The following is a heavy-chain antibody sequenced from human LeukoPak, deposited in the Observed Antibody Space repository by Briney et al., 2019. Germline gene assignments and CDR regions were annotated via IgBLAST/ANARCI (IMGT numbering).Heavy chain of an antibody. J-gene: IGHJ4*02. Sequence: SETLSLTCAVYGGSFSGYYWSWIRQPPGKGLEWIGEINHSGSTNYNPSLKSRVTISVDTSKNQFSLKLSSVTAADTAVYYCARVLTGSLDYWGQGTPVTVSS. V-gene: IGHV4-34*01. CDR1: GGSFSGYY. D-gene: IGHD1-14*01. CDR2: INHSGST. CDR3: ARVLTGSLDY.